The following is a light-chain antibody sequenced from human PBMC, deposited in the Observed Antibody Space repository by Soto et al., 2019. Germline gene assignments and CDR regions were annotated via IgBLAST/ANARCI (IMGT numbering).Light chain of an antibody. Sequence: MVLTQSPGTLSLSPGERATLSCRASQRVPTKYLAWFQQKPGQSPRLLMNDVSTRVTGFPDRFSGSGSETDFTLTISRLEPEDFAVYYCQHYGDSQSFGGGTKVEMK. J-gene: IGKJ4*02. CDR3: QHYGDSQS. CDR2: DVS. CDR1: QRVPTKY. V-gene: IGKV3-20*01.